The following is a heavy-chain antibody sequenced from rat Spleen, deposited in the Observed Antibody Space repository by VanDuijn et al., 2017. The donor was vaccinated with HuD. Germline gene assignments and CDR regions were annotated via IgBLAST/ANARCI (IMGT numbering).Heavy chain of an antibody. CDR1: GFSVTSYH. V-gene: IGHV2-43*01. J-gene: IGHJ3*01. Sequence: QVQLKESGPGLVQPSQTLSLACTVSGFSVTSYHVHWVRQTSGKGLEWMGVIWTGGGTEYNSPLKSRLSISRDTSKSQVFLKMHSLQTEDTATYYCARGWELFAYWGQGTLVTVSS. CDR3: ARGWELFAY. CDR2: IWTGGGT. D-gene: IGHD5-1*01.